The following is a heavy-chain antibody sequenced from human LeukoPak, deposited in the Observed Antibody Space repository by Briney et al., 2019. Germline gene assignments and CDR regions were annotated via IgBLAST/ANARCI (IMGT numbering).Heavy chain of an antibody. CDR2: ISQDGSGK. CDR3: ARDLLGAFDY. J-gene: IGHJ4*02. CDR1: GFTFSNYW. D-gene: IGHD3-16*01. V-gene: IGHV3-7*03. Sequence: GGSLRLSCGASGFTFSNYWMSWVRQAPGKGLEWVINISQDGSGKNYADSVEGRFTISRDNSKNTLYLQMNSLRAEDTAVYYCARDLLGAFDYWGQGTLVTVSS.